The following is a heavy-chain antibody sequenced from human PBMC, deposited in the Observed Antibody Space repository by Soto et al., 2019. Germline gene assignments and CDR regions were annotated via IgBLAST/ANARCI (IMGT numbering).Heavy chain of an antibody. J-gene: IGHJ6*02. Sequence: QVQLVESGGGVVQPGRSLRLSCAASGFTFSSYGMHWVRQAPGKGLEWVAVISYDGSNKYYADSVKGRFTISRDNSKNTLYLQMNSLRAEDTAVYYCAKDMFGEFSPYGMDVWGQGTTVTVSS. D-gene: IGHD3-10*02. CDR1: GFTFSSYG. CDR3: AKDMFGEFSPYGMDV. V-gene: IGHV3-30*18. CDR2: ISYDGSNK.